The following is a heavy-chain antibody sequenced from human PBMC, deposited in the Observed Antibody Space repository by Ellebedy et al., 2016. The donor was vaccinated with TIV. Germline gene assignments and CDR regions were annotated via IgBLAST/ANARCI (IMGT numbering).Heavy chain of an antibody. V-gene: IGHV4-39*01. Sequence: MPSETLSLTCTVSGGSIPSGSYYWAWIRQPPGKGLEWVGNVYFIGSTNYNPSRKSRVTISVDTSKNQFSLKLTSVTAADTAVYYCVRHPTLGTLDYWGQGAQVTVSS. CDR3: VRHPTLGTLDY. CDR1: GGSIPSGSYY. J-gene: IGHJ4*02. D-gene: IGHD3-16*01. CDR2: VYFIGST.